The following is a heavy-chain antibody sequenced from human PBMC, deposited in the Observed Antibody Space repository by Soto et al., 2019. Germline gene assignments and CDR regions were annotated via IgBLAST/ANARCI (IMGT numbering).Heavy chain of an antibody. CDR2: MYYTTNK. CDR3: ARRSSGSLGSLFDP. CDR1: GGSVSTSTYY. Sequence: SETLSLTTTLSGGSVSTSTYYWDWIRQPPGKGLEWIGPMYYTTNKNYNPSLESRVTMSVATSKNQFSLKLSSVTPTDTAVYYCARRSSGSLGSLFDPWGRGILVTVSS. D-gene: IGHD6-6*01. V-gene: IGHV4-39*01. J-gene: IGHJ5*02.